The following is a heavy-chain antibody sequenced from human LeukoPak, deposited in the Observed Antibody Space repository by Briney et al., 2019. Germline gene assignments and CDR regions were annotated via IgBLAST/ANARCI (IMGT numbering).Heavy chain of an antibody. CDR2: IYPGDSDT. CDR3: ARRGDSSDWFDP. J-gene: IGHJ5*02. CDR1: AYSFISYW. V-gene: IGHV5-51*01. D-gene: IGHD6-6*01. Sequence: GESLKISCWGSAYSFISYWIAWVRQLPGKGLEWMGIIYPGDSDTRYSPSFQGQVTISADKSISTVYLQCSSLKASDTAMYYCARRGDSSDWFDPWGQGTLVTVSS.